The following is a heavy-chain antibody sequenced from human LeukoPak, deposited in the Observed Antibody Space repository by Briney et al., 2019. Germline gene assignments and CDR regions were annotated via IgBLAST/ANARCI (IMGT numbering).Heavy chain of an antibody. CDR2: MSYDGSNK. J-gene: IGHJ4*02. CDR1: GFTFSSYA. Sequence: GGSLRLSCAASGFTFSSYAMHWVRQAPGKGLEWVAVMSYDGSNKYYADSVKGRFTISRDNSKNTLYLQMNSLRAEDTAVYYCARDQGIAAAGMVLDYWGQGTLVTVSS. D-gene: IGHD6-13*01. CDR3: ARDQGIAAAGMVLDY. V-gene: IGHV3-30-3*01.